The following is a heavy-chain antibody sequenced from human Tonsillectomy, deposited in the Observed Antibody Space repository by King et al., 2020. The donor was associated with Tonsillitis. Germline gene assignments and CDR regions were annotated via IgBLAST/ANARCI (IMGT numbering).Heavy chain of an antibody. CDR1: GFTFSSYA. Sequence: VQLVESGGGLVQPGGSVRLSCAVSGFTFSSYAMSWVRQSPSKGLELVSAIMGSGGSTVSADAVKGRFTISRDNSKNRLYLQMNSLRAEDTAVYYCAKAGSSWIINWFDPWGQGTLVTVSS. D-gene: IGHD6-13*01. J-gene: IGHJ5*02. V-gene: IGHV3-23*04. CDR2: IMGSGGST. CDR3: AKAGSSWIINWFDP.